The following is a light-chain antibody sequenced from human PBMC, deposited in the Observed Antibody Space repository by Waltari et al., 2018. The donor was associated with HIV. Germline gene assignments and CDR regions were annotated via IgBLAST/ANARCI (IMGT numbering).Light chain of an antibody. Sequence: QSVLTQPPSASGTPGQKVTISCSGSSSNIGSNDIFWYQQLPGAAPKLLMYKNDRRPSGVPYRCSGSNAGTSASLAISGLRSEDEADYTWATWDDSLRGVVFGGGTKLNVL. CDR3: ATWDDSLRGVV. V-gene: IGLV1-47*01. J-gene: IGLJ3*02. CDR2: KND. CDR1: SSNIGSND.